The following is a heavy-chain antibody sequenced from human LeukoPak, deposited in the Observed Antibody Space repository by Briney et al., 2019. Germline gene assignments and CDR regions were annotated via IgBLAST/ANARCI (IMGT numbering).Heavy chain of an antibody. CDR1: GGSISSYY. V-gene: IGHV3-15*05. J-gene: IGHJ4*01. CDR2: IKDKSNGETP. CDR3: TADHFH. Sequence: ETLSLTCTVSGGSISSYYWSWVRQAAGKGLEWVARIKDKSNGETPEYAAPVKGRFTISRDDSGNTLYLQMTSLKTEDSAVYYCTADHFHWGHGTLVTVSS.